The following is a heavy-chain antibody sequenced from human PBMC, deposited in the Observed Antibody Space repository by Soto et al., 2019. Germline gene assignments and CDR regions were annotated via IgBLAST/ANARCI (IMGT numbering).Heavy chain of an antibody. J-gene: IGHJ4*02. D-gene: IGHD2-8*01. CDR1: GFIFSRYS. CDR2: ISDSGSTT. CDR3: ARDPNGITDFDY. V-gene: IGHV3-48*02. Sequence: SCAVSGFIFSRYSMNWVRQAPGKGLEWVSFISDSGSTTYYADSVKGRFTISRDSAKNSLYLQMNSLRDEDTAVYFCARDPNGITDFDYWGQGTQVTVSS.